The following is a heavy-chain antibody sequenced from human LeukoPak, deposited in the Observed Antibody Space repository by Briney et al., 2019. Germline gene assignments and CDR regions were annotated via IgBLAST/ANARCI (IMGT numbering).Heavy chain of an antibody. CDR2: ISGGGGST. CDR1: GFTFSSYA. CDR3: AKSTAWTVTTHFDY. Sequence: PGGSLRLSCAASGFTFSSYAMSWVRQAPEKGLEWVSAISGGGGSTYYADSVKGRFTISRDNSKNTLYLQMNSLRAEDTAVYYCAKSTAWTVTTHFDYWGQGTLVTVSS. D-gene: IGHD4-17*01. J-gene: IGHJ4*02. V-gene: IGHV3-23*01.